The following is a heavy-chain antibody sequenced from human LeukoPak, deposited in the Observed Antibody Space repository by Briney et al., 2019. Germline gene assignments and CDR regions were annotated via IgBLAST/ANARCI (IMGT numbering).Heavy chain of an antibody. J-gene: IGHJ6*02. Sequence: ASVKVSCKASGFTFTSSAMQWVRQARGQRLEWIGWIVVGSGNTNYAQKSQERATITRDMSTSTAYMELSSLRSEDTAVYYCAADGGSNRGAKGYYYGMDVWGQGTTVTVSS. CDR3: AADGGSNRGAKGYYYGMDV. CDR2: IVVGSGNT. CDR1: GFTFTSSA. D-gene: IGHD1-26*01. V-gene: IGHV1-58*02.